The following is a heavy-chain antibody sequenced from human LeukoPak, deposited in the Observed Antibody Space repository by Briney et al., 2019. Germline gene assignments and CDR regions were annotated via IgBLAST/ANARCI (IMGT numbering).Heavy chain of an antibody. Sequence: GGSLRLSCAASGFTFNNYAMSWVRQAPGKGLEWVSTISGNGGHTYYADSVKGRFTISRDNSEKTLYLQMSSLRAEDTAVYYCAKGDSFGSGSYFHYWGQGTLVTVS. J-gene: IGHJ4*02. CDR2: ISGNGGHT. CDR3: AKGDSFGSGSYFHY. CDR1: GFTFNNYA. D-gene: IGHD3-10*01. V-gene: IGHV3-23*01.